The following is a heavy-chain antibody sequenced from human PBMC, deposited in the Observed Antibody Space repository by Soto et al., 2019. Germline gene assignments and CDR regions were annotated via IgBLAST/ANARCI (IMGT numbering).Heavy chain of an antibody. CDR2: ISYDGSNK. CDR1: GFTFSSYG. D-gene: IGHD3-3*01. J-gene: IGHJ4*02. CDR3: AKDVRYYDFWSGYQFDY. V-gene: IGHV3-30*18. Sequence: PGGSLRLSCAASGFTFSSYGMHWVRQAPGKGLEWVAVISYDGSNKYYADSVKGRFTISRDNSKNTLYLQMNSLRAEDTALYYCAKDVRYYDFWSGYQFDYWGQGTLVTVSS.